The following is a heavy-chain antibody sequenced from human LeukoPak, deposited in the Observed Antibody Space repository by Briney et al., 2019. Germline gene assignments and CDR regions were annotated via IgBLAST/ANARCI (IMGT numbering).Heavy chain of an antibody. D-gene: IGHD3-16*02. V-gene: IGHV4-34*01. Sequence: SETLSLTCAVYGGSFSGYYWSWIRQPPGKGLEWIGEINHSGSTNYNPSLKSRVTISVDTSKNQFSLKLSSVTAADTAVYYCARDPGFGGVIVTQKPDAFDIWGQGTMVTVSS. J-gene: IGHJ3*02. CDR3: ARDPGFGGVIVTQKPDAFDI. CDR1: GGSFSGYY. CDR2: INHSGST.